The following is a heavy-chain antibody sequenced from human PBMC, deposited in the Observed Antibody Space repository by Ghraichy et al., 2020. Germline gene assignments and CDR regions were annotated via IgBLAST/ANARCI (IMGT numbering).Heavy chain of an antibody. V-gene: IGHV3-30*02. CDR1: GFTFSSYG. CDR3: AKEPAGSYYYYFDY. CDR2: IRCDGSNK. D-gene: IGHD1-26*01. J-gene: IGHJ4*02. Sequence: GGSLRLSCAASGFTFSSYGMHWVRQAPGKGLEWVAFIRCDGSNKYYADSVKGRFTISRDNSKNTLYLQMNSLRAEDTAVYYCAKEPAGSYYYYFDYWGQGTLVTVSS.